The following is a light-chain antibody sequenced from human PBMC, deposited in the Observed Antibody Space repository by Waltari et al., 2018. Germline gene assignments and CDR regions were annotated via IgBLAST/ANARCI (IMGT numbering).Light chain of an antibody. CDR3: QQYNTYSWT. J-gene: IGKJ1*01. CDR1: QSVRTY. Sequence: DIQMTQSPSTLSASVGDSVTITCRASQSVRTYLAWYQQKPGKAPKLLIYKASTLESGVPSRFSGSGSGTEFTLTIASLQPDDFGTYYCQQYNTYSWTFGQGTEVDIK. CDR2: KAS. V-gene: IGKV1-5*03.